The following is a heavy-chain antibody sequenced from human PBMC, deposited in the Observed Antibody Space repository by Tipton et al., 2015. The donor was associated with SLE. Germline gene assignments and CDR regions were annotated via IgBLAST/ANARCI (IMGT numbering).Heavy chain of an antibody. Sequence: TLSLTCSVTGGSISSSSYYWGWIRQPPGKGLEWIGSIYHSGSTYYNPSLKSRVTISVDTSKNQFSLKLSPVTAADTAVYYCARGPIVLAYWGQGTLVTVSS. CDR3: ARGPIVLAY. CDR1: GGSISSSSYY. CDR2: IYHSGST. J-gene: IGHJ4*02. D-gene: IGHD2-8*02. V-gene: IGHV4-39*07.